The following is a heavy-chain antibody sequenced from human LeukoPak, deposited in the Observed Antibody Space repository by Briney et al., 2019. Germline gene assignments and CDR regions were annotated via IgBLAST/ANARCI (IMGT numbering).Heavy chain of an antibody. Sequence: SETLSLTCAVYGGSFSGYYWSWIRQPPGKGLEWIGEINHSGSTNYNPSLKSRVTISVGTSKNQFSLKLSSVTAADTAVYYCARGRRGGYYFFFDYWGQGTLVTVSS. CDR1: GGSFSGYY. CDR2: INHSGST. J-gene: IGHJ4*02. CDR3: ARGRRGGYYFFFDY. D-gene: IGHD3-22*01. V-gene: IGHV4-34*01.